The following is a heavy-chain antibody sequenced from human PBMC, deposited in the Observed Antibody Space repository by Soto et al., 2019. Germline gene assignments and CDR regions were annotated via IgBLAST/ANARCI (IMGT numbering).Heavy chain of an antibody. CDR1: GYNFTSYG. V-gene: IGHV1-18*01. CDR3: ARDLHGDPYY. CDR2: ISAYNGNT. Sequence: QVHLVQSGAEVKKPGSSVKVSCKASGYNFTSYGISWLRQAPGQCLEWMGWISAYNGNTNYAQKLQGRVTMTTDTSTSTAYVELRSLRSDDTAVYYCARDLHGDPYYWGQGTLVTVSS. J-gene: IGHJ4*02. D-gene: IGHD4-17*01.